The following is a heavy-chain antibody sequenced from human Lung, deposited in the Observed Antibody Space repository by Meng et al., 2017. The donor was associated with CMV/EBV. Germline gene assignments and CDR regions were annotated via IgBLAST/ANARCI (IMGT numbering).Heavy chain of an antibody. J-gene: IGHJ4*02. Sequence: KASGYTLTSYDINWVRQATGQGLELMGWMSPNSGNTGYAQQFQGRVTITRHTAISTAYMELSSLRSEDTAVYYCARTNYGSGGGFDYWGQGTLVTVSS. CDR3: ARTNYGSGGGFDY. D-gene: IGHD3-10*01. V-gene: IGHV1-8*03. CDR2: MSPNSGNT. CDR1: GYTLTSYD.